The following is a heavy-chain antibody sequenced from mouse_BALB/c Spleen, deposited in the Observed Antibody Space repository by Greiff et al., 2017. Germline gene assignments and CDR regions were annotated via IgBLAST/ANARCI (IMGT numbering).Heavy chain of an antibody. J-gene: IGHJ4*01. D-gene: IGHD2-10*02. CDR3: ARGYGNNAMDY. CDR1: GYTFTSYW. CDR2: IDPSDSYT. V-gene: IGHV1-69*02. Sequence: LVESGAELVKPGASVKLSCKASGYTFTSYWMHWVKQRPGQGLEWIGEIDPSDSYTNYNQKFKGKATLTVDKSSSTAYMQLSSLTSEDSAVYYCARGYGNNAMDYWGQGTSVTVSS.